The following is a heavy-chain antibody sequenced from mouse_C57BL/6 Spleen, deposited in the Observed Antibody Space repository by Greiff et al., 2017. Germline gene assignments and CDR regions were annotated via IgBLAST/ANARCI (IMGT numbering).Heavy chain of an antibody. J-gene: IGHJ4*01. V-gene: IGHV1-82*01. CDR1: GYAFSSSW. D-gene: IGHD1-1*02. CDR2: ICPGDGDT. CDR3: ARSVYGYYAMDY. Sequence: QVQLQQSGPELVKPGASVKISCKASGYAFSSSWMNWVKQRPGKGLEWIGRICPGDGDTNYNGKFKGKATLTAEKSSSTAYMQLSSLTSEDSAVYFCARSVYGYYAMDYWGQGTSVTVSS.